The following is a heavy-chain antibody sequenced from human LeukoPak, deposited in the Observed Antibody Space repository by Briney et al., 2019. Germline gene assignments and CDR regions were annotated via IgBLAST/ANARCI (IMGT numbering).Heavy chain of an antibody. CDR2: ISGSGGNT. CDR1: GFTFSSYA. V-gene: IGHV3-23*01. D-gene: IGHD6-13*01. CDR3: ATTKPIAAAFDP. Sequence: GGSLRLSSAASGFTFSSYAMSWVRQAPGKGLEWVSAISGSGGNTYYADSVKGRFTISRDNSKNTLYLQMNSLRAEDTAVYYCATTKPIAAAFDPWGQGTLVTVSS. J-gene: IGHJ5*02.